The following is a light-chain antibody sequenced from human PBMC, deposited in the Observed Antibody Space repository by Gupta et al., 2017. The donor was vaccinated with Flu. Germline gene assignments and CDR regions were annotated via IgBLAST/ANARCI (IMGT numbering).Light chain of an antibody. Sequence: EIVMTQSPATLSVSPGERATLSCRASQSVSSNLAWYQQKPVQAPRLLIYGASTRATGIPARFSGSGSGTEFTLTISSLQSEDFAVYYCQQDNNWPRTFGGGTKVEIK. V-gene: IGKV3-15*01. CDR2: GAS. CDR1: QSVSSN. CDR3: QQDNNWPRT. J-gene: IGKJ4*01.